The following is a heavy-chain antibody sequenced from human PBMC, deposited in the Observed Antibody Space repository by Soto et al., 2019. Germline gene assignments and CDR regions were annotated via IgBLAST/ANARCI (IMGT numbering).Heavy chain of an antibody. D-gene: IGHD2-2*02. J-gene: IGHJ4*02. CDR1: GFTFSSYA. Sequence: EVQLLESGGGLVQPGGSLRLSCAASGFTFSSYAMSWVRQAPGKGLEWVSAISGSGGSTYYADSVKGRFTISRDNSKNTRYLQMNSLRAEDTAVYYCAKDRILGYCSSTSCYTFDYWGQGTLVAVSS. V-gene: IGHV3-23*01. CDR2: ISGSGGST. CDR3: AKDRILGYCSSTSCYTFDY.